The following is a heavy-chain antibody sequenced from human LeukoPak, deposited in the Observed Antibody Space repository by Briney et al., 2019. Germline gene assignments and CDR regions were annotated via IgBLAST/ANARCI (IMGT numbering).Heavy chain of an antibody. CDR1: GGSISSYY. J-gene: IGHJ3*02. Sequence: SETLSLTCTVSGGSISSYYWSWIRQPPGKGLEWIGYIYYSGSTNYNPSLKSRVTISVDTSKNQFSLKLSSVTAADTAVYYCARDGPERAFDIWDQGTMVTVSS. CDR3: ARDGPERAFDI. CDR2: IYYSGST. V-gene: IGHV4-59*01.